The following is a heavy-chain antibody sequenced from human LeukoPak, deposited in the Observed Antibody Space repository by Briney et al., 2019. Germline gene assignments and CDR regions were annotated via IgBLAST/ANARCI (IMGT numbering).Heavy chain of an antibody. CDR3: ARAKTYCYDSSQDY. Sequence: PGGSLRLSCAASGFTFSSYGMHWVRQAPGKGLEWVAVIWYDGSNKYYADSVKGRFTISRDNSKNTLYLQMNSLRAEDTAVYYCARAKTYCYDSSQDYWGQGTLVTVSS. CDR2: IWYDGSNK. CDR1: GFTFSSYG. J-gene: IGHJ4*02. V-gene: IGHV3-33*01. D-gene: IGHD3-22*01.